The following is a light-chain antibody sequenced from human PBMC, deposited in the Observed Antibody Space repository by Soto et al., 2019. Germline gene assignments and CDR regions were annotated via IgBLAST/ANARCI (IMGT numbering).Light chain of an antibody. V-gene: IGKV1-9*01. Sequence: DIQLTQSPSFLSASVGDRVTITCRASQGISSYLAWYQQKPGKAPKLLIYAASTLQSWVPSRFSSSGSGTEVTLTTRSLQPEDFENYYCQQLHSYPPMWTFGQGTKLEVK. CDR1: QGISSY. J-gene: IGKJ2*02. CDR2: AAS. CDR3: QQLHSYPPMWT.